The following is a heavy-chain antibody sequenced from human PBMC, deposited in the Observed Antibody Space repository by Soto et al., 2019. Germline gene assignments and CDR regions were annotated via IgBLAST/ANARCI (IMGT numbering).Heavy chain of an antibody. J-gene: IGHJ4*02. CDR1: GFTFSKYW. D-gene: IGHD2-21*01. V-gene: IGHV3-74*01. Sequence: PGGSLRLSCAASGFTFSKYWFHWVRQAPGKGLMWVSRIDPYDTGITYADSVKGRFTISRDNARSTLYLQMDSLTAEDTAVYYCARDMIGADDYLGQGTLVTVSS. CDR2: IDPYDTGI. CDR3: ARDMIGADDY.